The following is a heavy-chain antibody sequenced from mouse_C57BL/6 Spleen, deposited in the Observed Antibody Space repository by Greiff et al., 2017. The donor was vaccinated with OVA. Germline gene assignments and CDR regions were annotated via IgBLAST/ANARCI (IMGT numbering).Heavy chain of an antibody. CDR1: GFSLSTFGMG. D-gene: IGHD1-1*01. Sequence: QVTLKVSGPGILQPSQTLSLTCSFSGFSLSTFGMGVGWIRQPSGKGLEWLAHIWWDDDKYYNPALKSRLTISKDTSKNQVFLKIANVDTAGTATYYCARIASYYYGSSYDWYFDVWGTGTTVTVSS. CDR3: ARIASYYYGSSYDWYFDV. J-gene: IGHJ1*03. CDR2: IWWDDDK. V-gene: IGHV8-8*01.